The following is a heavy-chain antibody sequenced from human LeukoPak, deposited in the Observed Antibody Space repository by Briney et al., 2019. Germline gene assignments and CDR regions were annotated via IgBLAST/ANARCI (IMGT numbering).Heavy chain of an antibody. CDR2: IYYSGST. J-gene: IGHJ5*02. D-gene: IGHD3-10*01. V-gene: IGHV4-59*12. CDR1: GGSISSYY. Sequence: SETLSLTCTVSGGSISSYYWSWIRQPPGKGLEWIGYIYYSGSTNYNPSLKSRVTISVDTSKNQFSLKLSSVTAADTAVYYCARDLEAMVRGNWFDPWGQGTLVTVSS. CDR3: ARDLEAMVRGNWFDP.